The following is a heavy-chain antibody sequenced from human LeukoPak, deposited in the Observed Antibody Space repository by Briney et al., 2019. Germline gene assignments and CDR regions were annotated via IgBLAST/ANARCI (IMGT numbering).Heavy chain of an antibody. V-gene: IGHV4-4*02. J-gene: IGHJ4*02. CDR2: IYHSGSP. D-gene: IGHD1-1*01. CDR1: GGSISSNNW. CDR3: ARVNINNWHSCDY. Sequence: EPSGTLSLTCAVSGGSISSNNWWGWVRQPPGQGLEWIGEIYHSGSPNYNPSLKSRVTISVDKSRNHFSLSLSSVTAADTAVYYCARVNINNWHSCDYWGQGTLVTVSS.